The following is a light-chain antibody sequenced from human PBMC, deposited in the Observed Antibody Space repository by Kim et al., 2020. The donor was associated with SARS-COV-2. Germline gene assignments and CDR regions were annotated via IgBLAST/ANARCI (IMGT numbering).Light chain of an antibody. CDR2: SNN. V-gene: IGLV1-44*01. Sequence: QRVTITCSGSSCNIGSNSGNRYQQLQGTAPELLIYSNNQRPSGVPARFSGSKSGTSASLAISGLQSEDEADYYCAAWDDSLNGHVVFGGGTQLTVL. CDR1: SCNIGSNS. J-gene: IGLJ2*01. CDR3: AAWDDSLNGHVV.